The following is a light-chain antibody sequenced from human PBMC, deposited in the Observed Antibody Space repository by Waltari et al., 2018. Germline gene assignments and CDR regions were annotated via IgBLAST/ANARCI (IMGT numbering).Light chain of an antibody. CDR1: SSDVGGYNY. CDR2: DVS. J-gene: IGLJ3*02. V-gene: IGLV2-14*03. CDR3: SSYTSSSTWV. Sequence: QSALTQPASVSGSPGQSITLPCTGPSSDVGGYNYVPWYQQHPGKAPKLLIYDVSNRPSGVSNRFSGSKSGNTASLTISGLQAEDEADYYCSSYTSSSTWVFGGGTKLTVL.